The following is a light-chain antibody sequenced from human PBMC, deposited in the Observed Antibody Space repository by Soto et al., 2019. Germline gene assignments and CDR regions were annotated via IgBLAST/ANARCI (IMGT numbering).Light chain of an antibody. CDR1: QSVSSY. Sequence: EIVLTQSPATLSLSPGERATLSCRASQSVSSYLAWYQQKPGQAPRLLIYDASNRATGIPARFSGSGSGTDFTLTIGSLEPEDFAVYYCQQRSNWPPERTTFGGGTKVDIK. CDR2: DAS. CDR3: QQRSNWPPERTT. J-gene: IGKJ4*01. V-gene: IGKV3-11*01.